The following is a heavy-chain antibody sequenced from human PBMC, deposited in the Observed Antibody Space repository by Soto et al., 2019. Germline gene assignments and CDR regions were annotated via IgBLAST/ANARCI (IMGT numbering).Heavy chain of an antibody. V-gene: IGHV3-74*01. Sequence: EVQLVESGGGLVQPGGSLRLSCAASGFTFSSYWMHWVRQAPGKGLVWVSRINSDGSSTSYADSVKGRFTISRDNAKNTLYLQMNSLRAEDTAVYYCARERPDTVTRPRLPFDYWGQGTLVTVSS. D-gene: IGHD4-17*01. CDR3: ARERPDTVTRPRLPFDY. CDR1: GFTFSSYW. J-gene: IGHJ4*02. CDR2: INSDGSST.